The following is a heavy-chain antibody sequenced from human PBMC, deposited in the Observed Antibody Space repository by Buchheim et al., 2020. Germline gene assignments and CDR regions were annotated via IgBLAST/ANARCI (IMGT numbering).Heavy chain of an antibody. D-gene: IGHD5-12*01. CDR1: GFTFSIYA. V-gene: IGHV3-23*01. Sequence: EVQVLESGGGLVQVGGSLRLSCAASGFTFSIYAMTWLRQAPGKAPEWVSEISGSGTTDYADSVKGRFTVSRDNSKKTLHLQMNSLRAEDTAVYYCAKPWRDWGQGTL. J-gene: IGHJ4*02. CDR3: AKPWRD. CDR2: ISGSGTT.